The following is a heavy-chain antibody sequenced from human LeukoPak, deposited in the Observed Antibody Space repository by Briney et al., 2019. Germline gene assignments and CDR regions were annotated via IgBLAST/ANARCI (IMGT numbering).Heavy chain of an antibody. CDR2: ISAYYGNT. Sequence: ASVKVSCKASGYTFTSYGISWVRQAPGQGLEWMGWISAYYGNTNYAQKLQGRVTMTTDTSTSTAYMELRSLRSDDTAVYYCARDGGATILIPYYYYYMDVWGKGTTVTVSS. D-gene: IGHD1-26*01. CDR1: GYTFTSYG. CDR3: ARDGGATILIPYYYYYMDV. V-gene: IGHV1-18*01. J-gene: IGHJ6*03.